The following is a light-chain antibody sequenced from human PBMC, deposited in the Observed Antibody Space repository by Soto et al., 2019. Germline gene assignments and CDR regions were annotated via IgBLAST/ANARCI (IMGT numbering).Light chain of an antibody. CDR3: QQSYTTPVT. Sequence: DIQMTQSPSSLSASVGDRVTVTCHASQDITNYLNWYQQKPGKAPKLLINDASNLEKGVPSRFSGGGSGTDFALTITSLQPEDFATYYCQQSYTTPVTFGQGTRLEIK. CDR2: DAS. CDR1: QDITNY. V-gene: IGKV1-39*01. J-gene: IGKJ5*01.